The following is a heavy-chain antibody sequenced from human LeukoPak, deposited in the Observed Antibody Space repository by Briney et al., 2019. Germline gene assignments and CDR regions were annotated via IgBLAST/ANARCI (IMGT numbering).Heavy chain of an antibody. J-gene: IGHJ4*02. Sequence: GGSLRLSCAASGFTFTSSWMTWVRQAPGKGLEWVAHIKEDGTEEYYIDSVKGRFTISRDNAKNSLYLQMNSLRAEDTAVYYCAREGYSGYDRYFDYWGQGTLVTVSS. CDR3: AREGYSGYDRYFDY. CDR2: IKEDGTEE. V-gene: IGHV3-7*01. D-gene: IGHD5-12*01. CDR1: GFTFTSSW.